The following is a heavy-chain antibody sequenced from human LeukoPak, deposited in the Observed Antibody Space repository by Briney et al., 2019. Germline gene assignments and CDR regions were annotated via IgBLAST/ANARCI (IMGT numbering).Heavy chain of an antibody. V-gene: IGHV4-59*01. CDR1: GGSLSSYS. CDR3: ASDYGSGSYRFDF. D-gene: IGHD3-10*01. Sequence: PSETLSLTCTVSGGSLSSYSWSWIRQPPGKGLEWIGYIYYRGRTVYNPSLKSRVTITLDTSKNQFSLKLSSVTAADTAVYYCASDYGSGSYRFDFWGQGTLVSVSS. J-gene: IGHJ4*02. CDR2: IYYRGRT.